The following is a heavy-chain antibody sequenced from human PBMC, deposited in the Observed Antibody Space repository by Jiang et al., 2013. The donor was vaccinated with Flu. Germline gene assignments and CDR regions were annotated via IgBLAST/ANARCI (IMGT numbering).Heavy chain of an antibody. CDR1: GYTFTSYG. Sequence: SGAEVKKPGASVRVSCKASGYTFTSYGISWVRQAPGQGLEWMGWTSVYNGNTNYAQKFQGRVTMTTDTSTSTAYMELRSLRSDDTAVYYCARDWPHRLYSGSYHAFDNWGQGTMVTVSS. CDR2: TSVYNGNT. J-gene: IGHJ3*02. CDR3: ARDWPHRLYSGSYHAFDN. D-gene: IGHD1-26*01. V-gene: IGHV1-18*01.